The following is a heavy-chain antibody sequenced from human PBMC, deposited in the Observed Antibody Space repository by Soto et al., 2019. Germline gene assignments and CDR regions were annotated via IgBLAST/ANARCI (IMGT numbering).Heavy chain of an antibody. D-gene: IGHD3-3*01. J-gene: IGHJ3*02. CDR3: ARDKAQTIFGVVRSDAFDI. Sequence: SETLSLTCAVSGGSISGSYYYWAWLRQSPGKGPEWIGSVFYTGFTSYNPSLESRVSVSVDTSKSQFSLKLSAVTAADTAVYYCARDKAQTIFGVVRSDAFDIWGQGTMVTVSS. V-gene: IGHV4-39*02. CDR2: VFYTGFT. CDR1: GGSISGSYYY.